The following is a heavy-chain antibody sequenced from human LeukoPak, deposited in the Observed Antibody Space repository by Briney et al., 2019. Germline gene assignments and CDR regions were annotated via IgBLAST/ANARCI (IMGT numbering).Heavy chain of an antibody. Sequence: GASVKVSCKASGYTFTSYGISWVRQAPGQGLEWMGWISAYNGNTNYAQKFQGRVTMTRDTSISTAYMELSRLRSDDTAVYYCARVRGWSSDFDFDYWGQGTLVTVSS. CDR2: ISAYNGNT. CDR3: ARVRGWSSDFDFDY. CDR1: GYTFTSYG. D-gene: IGHD6-19*01. J-gene: IGHJ4*02. V-gene: IGHV1-18*01.